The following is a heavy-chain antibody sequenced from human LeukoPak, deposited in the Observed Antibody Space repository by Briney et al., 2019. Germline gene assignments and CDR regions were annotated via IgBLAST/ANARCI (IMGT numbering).Heavy chain of an antibody. CDR1: GGSISSGGYY. V-gene: IGHV4-31*03. D-gene: IGHD3-22*01. CDR2: IYYSGST. CDR3: ASNYDSSGYK. J-gene: IGHJ4*02. Sequence: SQTLSLTCTVSGGSISSGGYYWSWIRQHPGKGLEWIGYIYYSGSTYYNPSLKSRVTISVYTSKNQFYLKLSSVTAADTAVYYCASNYDSSGYKWGQGTLVTVSS.